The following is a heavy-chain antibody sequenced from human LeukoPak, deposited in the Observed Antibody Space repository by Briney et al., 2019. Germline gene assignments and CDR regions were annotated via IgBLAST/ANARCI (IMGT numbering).Heavy chain of an antibody. D-gene: IGHD3-16*02. CDR1: GFTFSSYG. J-gene: IGHJ6*03. V-gene: IGHV3-23*01. CDR2: ITASGHST. Sequence: AGGSLRLSCAASGFTFSSYGMSWVRQAPGKGLEWVSTITASGHSTYYVDSVKGRFTISRDNSKNTLYLQMISLRAEDTAVYYCAKGYTFGGVIADYYMDVWGKGTTVTISS. CDR3: AKGYTFGGVIADYYMDV.